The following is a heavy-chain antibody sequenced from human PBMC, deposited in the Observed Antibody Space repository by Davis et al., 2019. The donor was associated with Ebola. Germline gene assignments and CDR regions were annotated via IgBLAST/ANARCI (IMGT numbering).Heavy chain of an antibody. CDR1: GYTFTGYY. V-gene: IGHV1-2*04. D-gene: IGHD4-17*01. CDR2: INPNSGGT. CDR3: ARGLEHDYGDDYGMDV. J-gene: IGHJ6*02. Sequence: ASVKVSCKASGYTFTGYYMHWVRQAPGQGLEWMGWINPNSGGTNYAQKFQGWVTMTRDTSISTAYMELSRLRSDDTAVYYCARGLEHDYGDDYGMDVWGQGTTVTVSS.